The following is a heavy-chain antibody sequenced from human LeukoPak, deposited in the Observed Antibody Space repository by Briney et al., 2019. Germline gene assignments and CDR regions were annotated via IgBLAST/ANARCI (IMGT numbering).Heavy chain of an antibody. Sequence: ASVTVSCKASGYTLTSYGISWVRQAPGQGLEWMGWISAYNGNTNFAQKLRGRVTMTTDTSTSTAYMDLRSLRSDDTAVYYCARDQAATNTQVRFCLDWGQGTLVTVSS. V-gene: IGHV1-18*01. CDR2: ISAYNGNT. D-gene: IGHD3-9*01. J-gene: IGHJ4*02. CDR3: ARDQAATNTQVRFCLD. CDR1: GYTLTSYG.